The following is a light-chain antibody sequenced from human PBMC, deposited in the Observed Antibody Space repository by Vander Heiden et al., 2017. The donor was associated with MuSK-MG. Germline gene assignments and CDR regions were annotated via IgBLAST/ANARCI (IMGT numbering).Light chain of an antibody. V-gene: IGKV2-28*01. CDR2: LGS. J-gene: IGKJ4*01. Sequence: IGLTHSPLSLPVTPGEPASISCRSSQSLLHSNGYNYLDWYLQKPGQSPQLLIYLGSNRASGVPDRFSGSGSGTDFTLKISRVEAEDVGVYYCMQALQTPFTFGGGTKVEIK. CDR3: MQALQTPFT. CDR1: QSLLHSNGYNY.